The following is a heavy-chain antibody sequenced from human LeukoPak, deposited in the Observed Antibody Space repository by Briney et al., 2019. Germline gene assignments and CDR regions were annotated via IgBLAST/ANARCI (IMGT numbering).Heavy chain of an antibody. CDR1: GFTFSSYS. CDR2: ISSSSSYI. V-gene: IGHV3-21*04. Sequence: PGGSLRLSCAASGFTFSSYSMNWVRQAPGKGLEWVSSISSSSSYIYYADSVKGRFTISRDNAKNSLYLQMNSLRAEDTAVYYCAKAHESIAAVRYWYFDLWGRGTLVTVSS. D-gene: IGHD6-13*01. CDR3: AKAHESIAAVRYWYFDL. J-gene: IGHJ2*01.